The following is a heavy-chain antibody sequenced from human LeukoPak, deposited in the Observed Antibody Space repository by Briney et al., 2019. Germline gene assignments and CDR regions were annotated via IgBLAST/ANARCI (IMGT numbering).Heavy chain of an antibody. CDR1: GGSFSGYY. CDR3: ARGATTVTTGGYFDY. Sequence: SETLSLTCAVYGGSFSGYYWSWVRQPPGKGLEWGGEINHSGSTNYNPSLKSRVSISVDTSKNQFSLKLSSVTAADTAVYYCARGATTVTTGGYFDYWGQGTLVTVSS. J-gene: IGHJ4*02. V-gene: IGHV4-34*01. CDR2: INHSGST. D-gene: IGHD4-17*01.